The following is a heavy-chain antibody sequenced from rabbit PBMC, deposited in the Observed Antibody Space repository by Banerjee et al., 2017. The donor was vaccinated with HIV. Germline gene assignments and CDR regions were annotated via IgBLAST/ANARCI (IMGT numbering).Heavy chain of an antibody. J-gene: IGHJ4*01. V-gene: IGHV1S36*01. CDR1: GFDFSSYG. Sequence: QEQLEESGGDLVKPEGSLTLTCTASGFDFSSYGVSWVRQAPGKGLEWIGYITYGGSTFYASWAKGRFTISRTSTTVDLKMTSLTAADTATYFCVRHNSGLRLWGPGTLVTVS. CDR2: ITYGGST. CDR3: VRHNSGLRL. D-gene: IGHD4-1*01.